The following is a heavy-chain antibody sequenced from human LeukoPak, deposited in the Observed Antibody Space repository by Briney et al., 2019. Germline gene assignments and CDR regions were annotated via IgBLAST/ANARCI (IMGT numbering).Heavy chain of an antibody. J-gene: IGHJ4*02. V-gene: IGHV4-4*09. CDR3: ARDTCSGGSCYSDY. Sequence: SETLSLTCTDSGGSISSYYWSWIRQPPGKGLEWIGYIYTSGSTNYNPSLKSRVAISVDTSKNQFSLKLSSVTAADTAVYYCARDTCSGGSCYSDYWGQGTLVTVSS. CDR1: GGSISSYY. D-gene: IGHD2-15*01. CDR2: IYTSGST.